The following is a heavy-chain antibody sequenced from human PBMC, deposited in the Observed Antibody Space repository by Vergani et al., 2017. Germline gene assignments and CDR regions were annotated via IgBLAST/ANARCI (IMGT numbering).Heavy chain of an antibody. J-gene: IGHJ6*02. CDR2: IDPSDSYT. CDR3: AGSGCRGGSGSAPVMDV. D-gene: IGHD2-15*01. Sequence: EVQLVQSGAEVTTPGESLRISCKGSGYSFTSYWISWVRQMPWKGLEWMGRIDPSDSYTNYSPSFQGHVTITADKPISTAYLQWSSLKASDTAMYYCAGSGCRGGSGSAPVMDVWGQGTTVTVSS. CDR1: GYSFTSYW. V-gene: IGHV5-10-1*01.